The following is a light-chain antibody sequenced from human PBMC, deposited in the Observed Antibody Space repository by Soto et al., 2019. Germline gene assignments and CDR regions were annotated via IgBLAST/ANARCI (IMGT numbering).Light chain of an antibody. Sequence: DIQLTQSPSFLSASVGDRVTITCRASQGISNYLAWYQQKPGNAPKLLIYGTSTLQSEVPSRFSGSGSGTEFSLTIISLQPEDVATYFCQQLNTYPLTFGGGTRVEIK. CDR3: QQLNTYPLT. V-gene: IGKV1-9*01. CDR1: QGISNY. J-gene: IGKJ4*01. CDR2: GTS.